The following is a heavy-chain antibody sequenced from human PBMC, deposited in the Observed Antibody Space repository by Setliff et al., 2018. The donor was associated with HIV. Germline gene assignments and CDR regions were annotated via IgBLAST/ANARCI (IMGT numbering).Heavy chain of an antibody. D-gene: IGHD2-8*02. Sequence: SETLSLTCTVTGGSISSGGFYWTWIRQHPGKGLEWIGYIYNTGSTYHSPSLESRVTISIDTSKNQFSLKLSSVTADDTAVYYCAKSLLVAGNDYWGQGTLVTVSS. CDR1: GGSISSGGFY. CDR2: IYNTGST. CDR3: AKSLLVAGNDY. V-gene: IGHV4-31*03. J-gene: IGHJ4*02.